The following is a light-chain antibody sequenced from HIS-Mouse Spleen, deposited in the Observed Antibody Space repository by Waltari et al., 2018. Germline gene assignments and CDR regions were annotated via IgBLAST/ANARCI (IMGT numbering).Light chain of an antibody. CDR2: DVS. Sequence: QSALTQPASVSGSPGQSITISCTGTSSDVGGYTYVSLYQQHPGKAPKLMIYDVSNRPSGVSNRFSGSKSGNTASLTISGLQAEDEADYYCSSYTSSSFNVVFGGGTKLTVL. CDR3: SSYTSSSFNVV. J-gene: IGLJ2*01. CDR1: SSDVGGYTY. V-gene: IGLV2-14*03.